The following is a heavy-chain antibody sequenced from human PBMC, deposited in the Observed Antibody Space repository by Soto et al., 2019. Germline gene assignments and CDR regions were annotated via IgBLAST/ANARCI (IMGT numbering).Heavy chain of an antibody. Sequence: GGSLRLSCAASGFTFSSYAMSWVRQAPGKGLEWVSGISGSGGSTYYADSAKGRFTISRDNSKNTLYLQMNSLRAEDTAVYYCAKDFGHSMSSPFDYWGQGTLVTVSS. CDR2: ISGSGGST. CDR3: AKDFGHSMSSPFDY. CDR1: GFTFSSYA. V-gene: IGHV3-23*01. D-gene: IGHD6-6*01. J-gene: IGHJ4*02.